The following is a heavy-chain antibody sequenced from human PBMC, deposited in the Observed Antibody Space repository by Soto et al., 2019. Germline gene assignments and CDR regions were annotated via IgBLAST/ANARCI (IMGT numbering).Heavy chain of an antibody. Sequence: VGSLRLSCAASGFTFSSYAMSWVRQAPGKGLEWVSAISGSGGSTYYADSVKGRFTISRDNSKNTLYLQMNSLRPEDTAVYYCAKDSGYQLPDNYFYYGLDVWGQGTTVTVSS. V-gene: IGHV3-23*01. J-gene: IGHJ6*02. CDR1: GFTFSSYA. CDR3: AKDSGYQLPDNYFYYGLDV. CDR2: ISGSGGST. D-gene: IGHD2-2*01.